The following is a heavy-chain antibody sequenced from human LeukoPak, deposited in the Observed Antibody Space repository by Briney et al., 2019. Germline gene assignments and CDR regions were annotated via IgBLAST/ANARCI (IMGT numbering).Heavy chain of an antibody. Sequence: GGSLRLSCAASGFTFDDYAMHWVRQAPGKGLEWVSGISWNSGSIGYADSVKGRFTISRDNAKNSLYLQMNSLRAEDTALYYCAKDKTGDSTASDAFDIWGQGTMVTVSS. V-gene: IGHV3-9*01. CDR3: AKDKTGDSTASDAFDI. CDR1: GFTFDDYA. J-gene: IGHJ3*02. D-gene: IGHD2/OR15-2a*01. CDR2: ISWNSGSI.